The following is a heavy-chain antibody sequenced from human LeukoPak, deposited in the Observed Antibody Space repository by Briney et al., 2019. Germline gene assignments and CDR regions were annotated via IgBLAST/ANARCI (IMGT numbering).Heavy chain of an antibody. CDR1: GGSFSGHS. Sequence: SETLSLTCAVYGGSFSGHSWSWIRQAPGKGLEWIGEISHTGSFNYNPSLKSRVTISADTSKNQFSLRLSSVTAADTAVYYCARHVHVSMIVVILSDYFDYWGRGTLVSASS. CDR3: ARHVHVSMIVVILSDYFDY. D-gene: IGHD3-22*01. V-gene: IGHV4-34*01. J-gene: IGHJ4*02. CDR2: ISHTGSF.